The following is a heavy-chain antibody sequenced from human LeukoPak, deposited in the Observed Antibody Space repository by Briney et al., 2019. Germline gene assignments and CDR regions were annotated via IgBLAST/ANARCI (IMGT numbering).Heavy chain of an antibody. CDR3: ARVSIQLERPARFDP. V-gene: IGHV4-31*03. CDR1: GGSISSGAYY. Sequence: PQTLSLTCTVSGGSISSGAYYWSWIRQHPGKGLEWIGYIYYSGSTYYNPSLKSRVTISVDTSNNQLSLRLSSVTAADTAVYYCARVSIQLERPARFDPWGQGTLVTVSS. CDR2: IYYSGST. D-gene: IGHD1-1*01. J-gene: IGHJ5*02.